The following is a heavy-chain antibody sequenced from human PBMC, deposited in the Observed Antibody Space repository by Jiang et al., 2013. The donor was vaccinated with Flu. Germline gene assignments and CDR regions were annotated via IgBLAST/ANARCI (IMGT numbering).Heavy chain of an antibody. CDR2: XFYTGSA. CDR3: ARLLSMDYSYGPFDF. CDR1: GGSIRSGSYY. V-gene: IGHV4-39*01. Sequence: KPSETLSLTCTVSGGSIRSGSYYWGWIRQPPGKGLEWIGTXFYTGSAYDNPSLKSRVTISVDTSKNQFSLKMSSVTAADTAAYYCARLLSMDYSYGPFDFWGQGTLVTVSS. D-gene: IGHD5-18*01. J-gene: IGHJ4*02.